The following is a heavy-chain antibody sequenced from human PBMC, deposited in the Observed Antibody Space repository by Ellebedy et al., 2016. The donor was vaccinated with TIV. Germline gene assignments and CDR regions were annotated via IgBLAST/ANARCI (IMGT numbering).Heavy chain of an antibody. CDR1: GYTFTRYG. D-gene: IGHD3-10*01. Sequence: ASVKVSXXVSGYTFTRYGMSWVRQAPGQGLEWMGWIAVYNGHTKYAQKFQDRVVMTTETATSTVYMELRSLRSDDTAVYYCARSRLGGGHWYFDFWGRGTLVTVSS. CDR3: ARSRLGGGHWYFDF. V-gene: IGHV1-18*01. CDR2: IAVYNGHT. J-gene: IGHJ2*01.